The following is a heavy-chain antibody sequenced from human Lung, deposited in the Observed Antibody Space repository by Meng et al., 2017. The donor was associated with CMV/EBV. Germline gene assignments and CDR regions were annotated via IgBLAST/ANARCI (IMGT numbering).Heavy chain of an antibody. CDR2: ISSSSSYI. D-gene: IGHD3-10*01. V-gene: IGHV3-21*01. J-gene: IGHJ6*02. CDR3: ARDIRGSDYYYGMDV. Sequence: GGSLRLSCAASGFTFSSYSMNWVRQAPGKGLEWVSSISSSSSYIYYADSVKGRFTISRDNARNSLFLQMNSLRAEDTAVYYCARDIRGSDYYYGMDVWGQGTTVTFSS. CDR1: GFTFSSYS.